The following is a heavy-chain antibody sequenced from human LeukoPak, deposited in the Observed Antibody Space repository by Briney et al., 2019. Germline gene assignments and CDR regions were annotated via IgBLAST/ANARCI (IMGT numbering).Heavy chain of an antibody. CDR2: IYYSGST. D-gene: IGHD5-24*01. Sequence: SETLSLTCTVSGGSISSSSYYWGWIRQPPGKGLEWVGSIYYSGSTYYNPSLKSRVTISVDTSKNQFSLKLSSVTAADTAVYYCARLKLFSRWLRFHDAFDIWGQGTMVTVSS. J-gene: IGHJ3*02. V-gene: IGHV4-39*01. CDR3: ARLKLFSRWLRFHDAFDI. CDR1: GGSISSSSYY.